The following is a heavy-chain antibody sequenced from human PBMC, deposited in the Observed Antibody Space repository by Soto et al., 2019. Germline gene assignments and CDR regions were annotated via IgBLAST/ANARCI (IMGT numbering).Heavy chain of an antibody. J-gene: IGHJ4*02. V-gene: IGHV3-23*01. CDR3: AKGPYCISTTCPFDY. D-gene: IGHD2-2*01. CDR2: ISASGGST. Sequence: PGGSLRLSCAASGFSFSSYAMSWVRQAPWKGLEWVSAISASGGSTNYADSVKGRFTISRDNSKNTLYLQMNSLRAEDTAVYYCAKGPYCISTTCPFDYWGQGTLVTVSS. CDR1: GFSFSSYA.